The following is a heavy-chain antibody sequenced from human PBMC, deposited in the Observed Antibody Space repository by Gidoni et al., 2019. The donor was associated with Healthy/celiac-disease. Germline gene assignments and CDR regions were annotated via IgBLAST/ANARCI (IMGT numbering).Heavy chain of an antibody. Sequence: GLDWVAVIWYDGSNKYYADSVKGRFTISRDNSKNPRYLQMNSRRAEDTAVYYCARVGYGDYVDYYYGMDVWGQGTTVTVSS. J-gene: IGHJ6*02. D-gene: IGHD4-17*01. CDR3: ARVGYGDYVDYYYGMDV. V-gene: IGHV3-33*01. CDR2: IWYDGSNK.